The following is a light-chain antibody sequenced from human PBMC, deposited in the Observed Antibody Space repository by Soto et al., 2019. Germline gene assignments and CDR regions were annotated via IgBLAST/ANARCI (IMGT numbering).Light chain of an antibody. Sequence: HSVLTQPPSVSGAPVQRVTISCTGSSSNIGAGYDVHWYQQLPGTAPKLLIYGNSNRPSGIPDRFSGSKSGTSASLAITGLQAEDEADYYCQSYDSRMSAYYAFGTGTKVTVL. CDR2: GNS. V-gene: IGLV1-40*01. J-gene: IGLJ1*01. CDR3: QSYDSRMSAYYA. CDR1: SSNIGAGYD.